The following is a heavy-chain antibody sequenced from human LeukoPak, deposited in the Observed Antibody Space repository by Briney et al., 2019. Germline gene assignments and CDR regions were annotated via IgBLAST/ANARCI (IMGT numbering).Heavy chain of an antibody. CDR2: INPSGGST. D-gene: IGHD3-22*01. V-gene: IGHV1-46*01. CDR1: GYTFTSYY. J-gene: IGHJ4*02. Sequence: ASVKVSCKASGYTFTSYYMHWVRQAPGQGLEWMGIINPSGGSTNYAQKLQGRVTMTTDTSTSTAYMELRSLRSDDTAVYYCARDYKSYYYDSSGYYYHLVDCGYWGQGTLVTVSS. CDR3: ARDYKSYYYDSSGYYYHLVDCGY.